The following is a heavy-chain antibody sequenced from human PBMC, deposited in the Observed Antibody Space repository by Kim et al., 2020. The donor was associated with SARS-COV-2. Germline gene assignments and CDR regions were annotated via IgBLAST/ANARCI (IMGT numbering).Heavy chain of an antibody. CDR1: GFTFSSYA. CDR3: AKGEGALTKAAAGRRPFDY. V-gene: IGHV3-23*01. J-gene: IGHJ4*02. D-gene: IGHD6-13*01. CDR2: ISGSGGST. Sequence: GGSLRLSCAASGFTFSSYAMSWVRQAPGKGLEWVSAISGSGGSTYYADSVKGRFTISRDNSKNTLYLQMNSLRAEDTAVYYCAKGEGALTKAAAGRRPFDYWGQGTLVTVSS.